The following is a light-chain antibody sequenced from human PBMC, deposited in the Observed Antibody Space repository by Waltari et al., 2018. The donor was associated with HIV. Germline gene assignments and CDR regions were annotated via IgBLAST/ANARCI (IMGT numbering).Light chain of an antibody. J-gene: IGKJ2*01. Sequence: EIVMTQPPATLSVSPGESATLSCCASQSVRSNLAWYQQKPGQAPGLLIYGASTRATGNPARFSGSGSGTEFTLTISSLQSEDFAVYYCQQYDNWPPYTFGQGTKLEIK. CDR3: QQYDNWPPYT. CDR2: GAS. V-gene: IGKV3-15*01. CDR1: QSVRSN.